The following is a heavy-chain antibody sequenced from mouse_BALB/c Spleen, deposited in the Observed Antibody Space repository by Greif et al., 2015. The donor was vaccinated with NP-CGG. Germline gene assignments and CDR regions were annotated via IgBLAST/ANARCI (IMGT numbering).Heavy chain of an antibody. D-gene: IGHD2-10*02. Sequence: EVQLQQSGGGLVQPGGSLRLPCATSGFTFTDYYMSWVRQPPGKALEWLGFIRNKANGYTTEYSASVKGRFTISRDNSQSILYLQMNTLRAEDSATYYCAREYGNYFDYWGQGTTLTVSS. CDR1: GFTFTDYY. V-gene: IGHV7-3*02. CDR2: IRNKANGYTT. J-gene: IGHJ2*01. CDR3: AREYGNYFDY.